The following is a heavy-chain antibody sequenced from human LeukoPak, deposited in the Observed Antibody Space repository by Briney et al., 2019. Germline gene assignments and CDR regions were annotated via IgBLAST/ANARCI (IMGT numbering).Heavy chain of an antibody. CDR2: INHSGNT. V-gene: IGHV4-34*01. CDR1: GGSFSGYY. Sequence: SETLSLTCAVSGGSFSGYYWTWIRQPPGKGLEWIGEINHSGNTNYNPSLKSRVTISLDMSENQFSLKLSSVTAADTAVYYCARAKGSPWGDYGDKHFDYWGQGTLVTVSS. CDR3: ARAKGSPWGDYGDKHFDY. D-gene: IGHD4-17*01. J-gene: IGHJ4*02.